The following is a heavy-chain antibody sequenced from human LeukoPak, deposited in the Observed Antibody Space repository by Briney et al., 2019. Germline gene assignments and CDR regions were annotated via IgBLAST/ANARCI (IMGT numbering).Heavy chain of an antibody. CDR1: AFTFSSYG. D-gene: IGHD1-14*01. V-gene: IGHV3-33*01. J-gene: IGHJ4*02. CDR3: ARVSGTYFDH. Sequence: GGSLRLSCAAAAFTFSSYGMHWVRQTPGKGLEWLALILYVATKYFYRNFVKGRFTISRDNSKNTLYLQMNSLRAEDTAVYYCARVSGTYFDHWGQGTLVTVSS. CDR2: ILYVATKY.